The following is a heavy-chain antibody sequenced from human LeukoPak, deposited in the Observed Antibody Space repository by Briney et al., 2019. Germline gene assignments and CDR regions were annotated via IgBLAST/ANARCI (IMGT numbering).Heavy chain of an antibody. CDR3: ARDQMTTVRGFDS. J-gene: IGHJ4*02. D-gene: IGHD4-17*01. CDR1: GGSISSYY. Sequence: PSETLSLTCIVSGGSISSYYWSCIRQPAGKGLEWIARIYTSGSNYNPSFKSRVTMSVDTSKNQFSLKLSSVTAADTAVYYCARDQMTTVRGFDSWGQGTLVTVSS. CDR2: IYTSGS. V-gene: IGHV4-4*07.